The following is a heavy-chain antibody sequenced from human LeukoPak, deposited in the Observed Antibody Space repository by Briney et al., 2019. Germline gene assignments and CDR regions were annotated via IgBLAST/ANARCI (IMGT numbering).Heavy chain of an antibody. CDR3: AREKYYYGSGSSYYFDY. CDR2: ISAYNGNT. CDR1: GYTFTSYG. J-gene: IGHJ4*02. D-gene: IGHD3-10*01. V-gene: IGHV1-18*04. Sequence: ASVKVSCTASGYTFTSYGISWVRQAPGQGLEWMGWISAYNGNTNYAQKLQGRVTMTTDTSTSTAYMELRSLRSDDTAVYYCAREKYYYGSGSSYYFDYWGQGTLVTVSS.